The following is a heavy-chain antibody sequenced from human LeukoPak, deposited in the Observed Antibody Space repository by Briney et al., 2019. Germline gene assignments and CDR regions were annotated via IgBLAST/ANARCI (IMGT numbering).Heavy chain of an antibody. Sequence: GASVKVSCKASGGTFSSYAINWVRQAPGQGLEWLGRIIHLGVVKYAEKFQGRVTINADKSTSTAYMELSSLRSDDTAVYYCARGPVGEWELNFDCWGQGTLVTVSS. D-gene: IGHD1-26*01. V-gene: IGHV1-69*04. CDR1: GGTFSSYA. CDR2: IIHLGVV. CDR3: ARGPVGEWELNFDC. J-gene: IGHJ4*02.